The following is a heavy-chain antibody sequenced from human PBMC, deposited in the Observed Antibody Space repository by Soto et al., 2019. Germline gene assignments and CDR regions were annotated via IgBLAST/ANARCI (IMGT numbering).Heavy chain of an antibody. D-gene: IGHD3-22*01. J-gene: IGHJ5*02. CDR3: AAALDSSGDPSGWFDP. Sequence: QLQLQESGPGLVKSSETLSLTCAVSGASISGSSYYWGWIRQPPGRGLEWIGSIYYTGSTFRNPSLKSRVTISVDTAKNHFSLSLMSLTAADTAIYYCAAALDSSGDPSGWFDPWGQGTLVTGSS. CDR1: GASISGSSYY. CDR2: IYYTGST. V-gene: IGHV4-39*02.